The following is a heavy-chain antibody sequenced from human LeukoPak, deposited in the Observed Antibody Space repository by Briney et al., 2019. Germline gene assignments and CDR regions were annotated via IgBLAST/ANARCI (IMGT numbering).Heavy chain of an antibody. CDR2: IKQDGSEK. Sequence: GGSLRLSCAASGFTFNSYWMSWVRQAPGKGLEWVANIKQDGSEKYYVDSVKGRFTISRDNAKNSLYLQMNSLRAEDTAVYYCARDPYYYYYGMDVWGQGTTVTVSS. V-gene: IGHV3-7*01. J-gene: IGHJ6*02. CDR3: ARDPYYYYYGMDV. CDR1: GFTFNSYW.